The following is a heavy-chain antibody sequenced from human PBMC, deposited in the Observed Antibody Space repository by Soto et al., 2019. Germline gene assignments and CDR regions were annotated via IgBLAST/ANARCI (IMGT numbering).Heavy chain of an antibody. Sequence: GGSLRLSCAASGFTFSSYGTHWVHQAPGKGLEWVAVIWYDGSNKYYADSVKGRFTISRDNSKNTLYLQMNSLRAEDTAVYYCARDGGYYYDSSGYSLSFDYWGQGTLVTVSS. D-gene: IGHD3-22*01. V-gene: IGHV3-33*01. CDR1: GFTFSSYG. J-gene: IGHJ4*02. CDR2: IWYDGSNK. CDR3: ARDGGYYYDSSGYSLSFDY.